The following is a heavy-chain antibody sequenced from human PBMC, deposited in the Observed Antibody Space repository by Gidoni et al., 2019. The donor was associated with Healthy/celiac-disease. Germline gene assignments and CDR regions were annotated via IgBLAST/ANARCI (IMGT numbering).Heavy chain of an antibody. J-gene: IGHJ5*02. D-gene: IGHD4-17*01. CDR1: GGTFSSYA. CDR3: ARVNRWIPLTVTMNWFDP. V-gene: IGHV1-69*01. Sequence: QVQLVQSGAEVKKPGSSVKVSCKVSGGTFSSYAISWVRQAPGQGLEWMGGIIPIFGTANYAQKFQGRVTITADESTSTAYMELSSLRSEDTAVYYCARVNRWIPLTVTMNWFDPWGQGTLVTVSS. CDR2: IIPIFGTA.